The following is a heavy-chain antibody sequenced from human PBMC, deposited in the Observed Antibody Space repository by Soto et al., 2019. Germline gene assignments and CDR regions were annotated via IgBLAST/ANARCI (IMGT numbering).Heavy chain of an antibody. V-gene: IGHV3-73*01. CDR2: IRTKTNSFAT. Sequence: EVQLVESGGDLVQPGGSLKLSCAASGFTFSVSTMHWVRQASGKGLEWVGRIRTKTNSFATAYAASVTGRFTISRDDSKYAAYLQMNSLKTEDTAMYYCIRSYGDNTYWGQGTLVTVSS. CDR3: IRSYGDNTY. CDR1: GFTFSVST. D-gene: IGHD4-17*01. J-gene: IGHJ4*02.